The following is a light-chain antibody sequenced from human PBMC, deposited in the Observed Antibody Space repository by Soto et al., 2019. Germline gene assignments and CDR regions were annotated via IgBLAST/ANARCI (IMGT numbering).Light chain of an antibody. CDR2: AAS. Sequence: DIQRTQSPSTLSASVGDRVTITCRASQSIGNWLAWYQQRPGKAPKLLIYAASSLQSGVPSRFSGSGSGTDFTLTISCLQSEDFATYYCQQYYSYPLTFGGGTKVDIK. CDR1: QSIGNW. CDR3: QQYYSYPLT. J-gene: IGKJ4*01. V-gene: IGKV1-5*01.